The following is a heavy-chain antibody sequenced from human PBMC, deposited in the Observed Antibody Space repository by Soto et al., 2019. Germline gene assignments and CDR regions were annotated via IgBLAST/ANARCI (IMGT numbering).Heavy chain of an antibody. CDR3: ARDSSGYYRGYYYGMDV. V-gene: IGHV3-33*01. J-gene: IGHJ6*02. D-gene: IGHD3-22*01. CDR1: GFTFSSYG. Sequence: GGSLRLSCAASGFTFSSYGMHWVRQAPGKGLEWVAVIWYDGSNKYYADSVKGRFTISRDNSKNTLYLQMNSLRAEDTAVYYCARDSSGYYRGYYYGMDVWGQGTTVTVSS. CDR2: IWYDGSNK.